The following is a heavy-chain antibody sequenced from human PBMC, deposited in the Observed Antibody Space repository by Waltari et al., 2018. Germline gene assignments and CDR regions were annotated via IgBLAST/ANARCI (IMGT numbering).Heavy chain of an antibody. V-gene: IGHV4-39*07. CDR1: GGSIRSSSYY. CDR3: ARLVAVLDAFDI. CDR2: IYYSGST. D-gene: IGHD5-12*01. Sequence: QLQLQESGPRLVKPSETLSLTCTVSGGSIRSSSYYWGWIRQPPGKGLEWIGSIYYSGSTYYNPSLKSRVTISVDTSKNQFSLKLSSVTAADTAVYYCARLVAVLDAFDIWGQGTMVTVSS. J-gene: IGHJ3*02.